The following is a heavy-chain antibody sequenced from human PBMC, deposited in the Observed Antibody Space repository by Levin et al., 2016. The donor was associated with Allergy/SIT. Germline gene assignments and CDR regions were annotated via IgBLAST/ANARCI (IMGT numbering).Heavy chain of an antibody. CDR1: GFTFEYAW. Sequence: GGSLRLSCAASGFTFEYAWMTWVRQGPGKGLEWVGRIKGKSHAGTTDLAAPVKGRFTISRDDSKRMVYLQMNNLKIEDTGVYFCAGGGWGFPKGLAYWGQGVRVAVSS. CDR2: IKGKSHAGTT. J-gene: IGHJ4*02. V-gene: IGHV3-15*01. D-gene: IGHD7-27*01. CDR3: AGGGWGFPKGLAY.